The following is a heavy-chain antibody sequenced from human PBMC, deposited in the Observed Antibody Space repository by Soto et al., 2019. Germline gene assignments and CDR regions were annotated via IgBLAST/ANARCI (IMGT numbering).Heavy chain of an antibody. CDR2: VSHDGRNT. CDR3: AKGGRQWLVTSAFNY. Sequence: VQLVESGGGVVQPGRSLRLSCAASGFTFSDYAMHWVRQAPGKGLEWVAVVSHDGRNTHYADSVKGRFTISRDSSKNTVSLELTSLGVEETDVCYCAKGGRQWLVTSAFNYWGQGGLVTVSS. CDR1: GFTFSDYA. J-gene: IGHJ4*02. D-gene: IGHD6-19*01. V-gene: IGHV3-30*18.